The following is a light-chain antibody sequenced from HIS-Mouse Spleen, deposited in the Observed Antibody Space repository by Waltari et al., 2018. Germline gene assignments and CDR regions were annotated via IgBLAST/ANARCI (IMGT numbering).Light chain of an antibody. V-gene: IGLV2-11*01. CDR1: SSDAGGEHA. Sequence: GSPGQAVTIPCTGTSSDAGGEHAVSWYRQHPGKAPKLMIYDVSKRPSGVPDRFSGFPSFPPSSLPLSGLPAADAADYSCCSSSFPSPFVF. CDR2: DVS. J-gene: IGLJ1*01. CDR3: CSSSFPSPFV.